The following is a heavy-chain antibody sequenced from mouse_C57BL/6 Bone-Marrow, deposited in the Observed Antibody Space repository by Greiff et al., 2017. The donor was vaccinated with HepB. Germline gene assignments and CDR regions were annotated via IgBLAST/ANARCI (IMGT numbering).Heavy chain of an antibody. CDR3: ARLSDYGSSYIDY. J-gene: IGHJ2*01. V-gene: IGHV1-81*01. D-gene: IGHD1-1*01. CDR2: IYPRSGNT. Sequence: QVQLQQSGAELARPGASVKLSCKASGYTFTSYGISWVKQRTGQGLEWIGEIYPRSGNTYYNEKFKGKATLTADKSSSTAYMELRSLTSEDSAVYVCARLSDYGSSYIDYGGQGTTLTVSS. CDR1: GYTFTSYG.